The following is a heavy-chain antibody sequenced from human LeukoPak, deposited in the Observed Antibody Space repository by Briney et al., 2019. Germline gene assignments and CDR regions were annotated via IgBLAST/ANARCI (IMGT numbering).Heavy chain of an antibody. Sequence: ASVKVSCKASGYIFTNYGISWVRQAPGQGLEWMGWISALNGNRNIAQKVQGRVTVTTDTSTTTAYMELRSLRSDDTAVYYCATDGGHQSGWFDSWGQGTLITVSS. V-gene: IGHV1-18*01. J-gene: IGHJ5*01. CDR1: GYIFTNYG. CDR2: ISALNGNR. CDR3: ATDGGHQSGWFDS.